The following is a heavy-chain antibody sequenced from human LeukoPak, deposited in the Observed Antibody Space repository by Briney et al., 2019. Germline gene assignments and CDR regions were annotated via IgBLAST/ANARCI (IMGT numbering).Heavy chain of an antibody. D-gene: IGHD2-15*01. CDR2: VKTKTDGGTT. J-gene: IGHJ6*02. CDR3: TALLWGTCSGGTCYSASDV. CDR1: GFTFSNAW. V-gene: IGHV3-15*01. Sequence: GGSLRLSRAASGFTFSNAWMSWVRQAPGRGRECFGRVKTKTDGGTTDYPASVKGRFTISRDDAKNTLYLQMNSLKTEDTAVYYCTALLWGTCSGGTCYSASDVWGQGTTVIVS.